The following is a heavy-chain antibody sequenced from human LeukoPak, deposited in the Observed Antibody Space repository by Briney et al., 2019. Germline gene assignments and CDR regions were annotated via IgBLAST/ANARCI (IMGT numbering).Heavy chain of an antibody. CDR3: AKDPYSSSSGPGDPTNWFDP. J-gene: IGHJ5*02. CDR2: IRYDGSNK. D-gene: IGHD6-6*01. CDR1: GFTFSSYG. Sequence: GGSLRLSCAASGFTFSSYGMHWVRQAPGKGLEWVAFIRYDGSNKYYADSVKGRSTISRDNSKNTLYLQMNSLRAEDTAVYYCAKDPYSSSSGPGDPTNWFDPWGQGTLVTVSS. V-gene: IGHV3-30*02.